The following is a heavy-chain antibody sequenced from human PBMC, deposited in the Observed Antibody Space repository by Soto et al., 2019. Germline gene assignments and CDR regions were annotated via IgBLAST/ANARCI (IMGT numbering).Heavy chain of an antibody. CDR2: SSACNGNT. V-gene: IGHV1-18*01. Sequence: QVQLVQSGAEVKKPGASVKVSCKASGYTVSSYFISWVRQAPGQGLEWMGWSSACNGNTNYAQNLQGRVTMTTDTSTGTAYTALRSLRSDDTAVYYCATDLPPVDYWGQGALVTVSS. CDR1: GYTVSSYF. J-gene: IGHJ4*02. CDR3: ATDLPPVDY.